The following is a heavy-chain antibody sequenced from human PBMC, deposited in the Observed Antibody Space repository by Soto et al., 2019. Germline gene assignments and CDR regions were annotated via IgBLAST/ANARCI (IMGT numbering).Heavy chain of an antibody. J-gene: IGHJ4*02. D-gene: IGHD3-22*01. Sequence: QVQLVQSGAQVKKAGASVKVSCKASGYTFTSYYMHWVRQAPGQGLEWMGIINPSGGSTSYAQKFQGRVTMTRDTSTSTVYMELSSLRSEDTAVYYCARRSYYDSSGSSDNFDYWGQGTLVTVSS. CDR2: INPSGGST. V-gene: IGHV1-46*01. CDR3: ARRSYYDSSGSSDNFDY. CDR1: GYTFTSYY.